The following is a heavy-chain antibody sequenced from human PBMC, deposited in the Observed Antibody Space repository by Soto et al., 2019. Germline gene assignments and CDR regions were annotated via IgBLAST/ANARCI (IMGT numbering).Heavy chain of an antibody. CDR3: AGGHLDYVDYWHSAFDI. CDR2: INPNSGGT. CDR1: GYTFTGYY. V-gene: IGHV1-2*02. J-gene: IGHJ3*02. Sequence: ASVKVSCKASGYTFTGYYMHWVRQAPGQGLEWMGWINPNSGGTNYAQKFQGRVTMTRDTSISTAYMELSRLRSEDTAVYYCAGGHLDYVDYWHSAFDIWGQGTMVTVSS. D-gene: IGHD4-17*01.